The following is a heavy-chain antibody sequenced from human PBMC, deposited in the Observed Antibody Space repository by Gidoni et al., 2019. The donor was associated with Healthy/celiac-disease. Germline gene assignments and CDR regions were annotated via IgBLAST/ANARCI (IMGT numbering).Heavy chain of an antibody. Sequence: QLQLQESGPGLVKPSETLSLTCTVSGGSISSSSYYWGWIRQPPGKGLEWIGSIYYSGSTYYNPSLKSRVTISVDTSKNQFSLKLSSVTAADTAVYYCASQTTVGYCSGGSCTEGLDYWGQGTLVTVSS. CDR1: GGSISSSSYY. CDR3: ASQTTVGYCSGGSCTEGLDY. V-gene: IGHV4-39*07. D-gene: IGHD2-15*01. CDR2: IYYSGST. J-gene: IGHJ4*02.